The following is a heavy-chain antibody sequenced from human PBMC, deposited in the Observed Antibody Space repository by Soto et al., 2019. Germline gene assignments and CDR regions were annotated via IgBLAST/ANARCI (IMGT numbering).Heavy chain of an antibody. J-gene: IGHJ5*02. Sequence: QVQLVESGGGVVQPGRSLRLSCAASGFTFSSYGMHWVRQAPGKGLEWVAVISYDGSNKYYADSVKGRFTISRDNSKNTLYLQMNSLRAEDTAVYYCAKDPTIKTYYDFWSGNNWFDPWGQGTLVTVSS. CDR1: GFTFSSYG. V-gene: IGHV3-30*18. D-gene: IGHD3-3*01. CDR2: ISYDGSNK. CDR3: AKDPTIKTYYDFWSGNNWFDP.